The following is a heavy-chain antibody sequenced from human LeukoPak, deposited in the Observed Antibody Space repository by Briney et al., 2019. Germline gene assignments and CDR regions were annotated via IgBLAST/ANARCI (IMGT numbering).Heavy chain of an antibody. CDR2: ITYSGNT. Sequence: SETLSLTCTVSGGSISSGPYYWIWILQHPGKGLEWIGYITYSGNTYYYPALNSRVTVSLDTPKTQFSLKLSSVTAADTAVYYCARIAYDALGSYYYGMDVWGQGTTVTVSS. J-gene: IGHJ6*02. CDR1: GGSISSGPYY. CDR3: ARIAYDALGSYYYGMDV. V-gene: IGHV4-31*03. D-gene: IGHD3-3*01.